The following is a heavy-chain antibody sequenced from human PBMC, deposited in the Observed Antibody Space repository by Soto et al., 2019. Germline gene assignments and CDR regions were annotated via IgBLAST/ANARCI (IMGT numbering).Heavy chain of an antibody. J-gene: IGHJ4*02. V-gene: IGHV3-48*03. CDR3: ARGENDGVNY. CDR1: GFTFSSYE. D-gene: IGHD1-1*01. Sequence: EVQLVESGGGLVQPGGSLRLSCAASGFTFSSYEMNWVRQAPGKGLEWVSYISSSVSTIYYADSVKGRFTISRDNAKNSLYLQMNSLRAEDTAVYYCARGENDGVNYWGQGTLVTVSS. CDR2: ISSSVSTI.